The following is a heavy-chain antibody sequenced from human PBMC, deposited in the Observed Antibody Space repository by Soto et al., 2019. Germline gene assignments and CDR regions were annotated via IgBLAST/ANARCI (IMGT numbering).Heavy chain of an antibody. CDR2: ISSSSSYI. CDR1: GFNFSSYN. CDR3: ARSAGDYYGMDV. V-gene: IGHV3-21*01. D-gene: IGHD3-3*01. Sequence: EVQLVESGGGLVKPGGSLRLSCAASGFNFSSYNMNWVRQAPGKGLECVSSISSSSSYIYYADSVKGRFTISRDNAKNSLYLQMNSLRAEDTAVYYCARSAGDYYGMDVWGQGTTVTVSS. J-gene: IGHJ6*02.